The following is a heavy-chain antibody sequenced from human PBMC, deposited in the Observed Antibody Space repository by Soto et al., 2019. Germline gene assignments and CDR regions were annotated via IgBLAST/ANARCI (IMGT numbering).Heavy chain of an antibody. D-gene: IGHD2-15*01. J-gene: IGHJ4*02. CDR1: GFTFSSYG. V-gene: IGHV3-30*18. Sequence: QVQLVESGGGVVQXXRSLRLSXXXXGFTFSSYGMHWVRQAPGKGLEWVAVISYDGSNKYYADSVKGRFTISRDNSKNTLYLQMNSLRAEDTAVYYCAKETYSGPLDYWGQGTLVTVSS. CDR3: AKETYSGPLDY. CDR2: ISYDGSNK.